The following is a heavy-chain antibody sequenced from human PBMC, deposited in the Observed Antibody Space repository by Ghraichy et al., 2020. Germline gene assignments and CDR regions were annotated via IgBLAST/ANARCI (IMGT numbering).Heavy chain of an antibody. CDR3: ARGRVTIPEVYYYYGMDV. J-gene: IGHJ6*02. D-gene: IGHD3-3*01. V-gene: IGHV1-69*13. Sequence: SVKVSCKASGGTFSSYAISWVRQAPGQGLEWMGGIIPIFGTANYAQRFQGRVTITADESTSSAYMELSRLRSEDTAVYYCARGRVTIPEVYYYYGMDVWGQGTTVTVSS. CDR2: IIPIFGTA. CDR1: GGTFSSYA.